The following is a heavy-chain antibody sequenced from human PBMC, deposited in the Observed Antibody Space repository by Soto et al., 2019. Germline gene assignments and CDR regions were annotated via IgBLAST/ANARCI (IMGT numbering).Heavy chain of an antibody. Sequence: GASVKVSCKVSGYTLTELSMHWVRQAPGKRLGWMGGLDPVDGETIYAQKFQGRLTMTEDTSTDTAYMELSSLSSEDTAVYYCATQRKINSDYDYIWGSYRFDFWGQGSLVTVSS. D-gene: IGHD3-16*02. V-gene: IGHV1-24*01. J-gene: IGHJ4*02. CDR2: LDPVDGET. CDR3: ATQRKINSDYDYIWGSYRFDF. CDR1: GYTLTELS.